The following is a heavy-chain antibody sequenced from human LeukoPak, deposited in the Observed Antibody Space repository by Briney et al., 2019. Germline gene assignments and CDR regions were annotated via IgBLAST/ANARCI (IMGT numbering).Heavy chain of an antibody. Sequence: GASVKVSCKASEGTFSSYAISWVRQAPGQGLEWMGGIIPIFGTANYAQKFQGRVTITTDESTSTAYMELSSLRSEDTAVYYCARVRGQLSTYYYYYMDVWGKGTTVTVSS. CDR2: IIPIFGTA. V-gene: IGHV1-69*05. CDR3: ARVRGQLSTYYYYYMDV. J-gene: IGHJ6*03. CDR1: EGTFSSYA. D-gene: IGHD5-18*01.